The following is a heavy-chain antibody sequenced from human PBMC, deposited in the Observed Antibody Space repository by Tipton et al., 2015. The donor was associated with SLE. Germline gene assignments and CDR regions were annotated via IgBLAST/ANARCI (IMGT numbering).Heavy chain of an antibody. CDR2: IYFSGRS. D-gene: IGHD5-24*01. J-gene: IGHJ3*02. V-gene: IGHV4-59*11. CDR3: ARDADGRRAFHI. CDR1: GGSIGAHY. Sequence: TLSLTCTVSGGSIGAHYWIWVRQPPGKGLEWLGYIYFSGRSNYNPSLKSRVAISVDTAKNQFSLRLSSVTAADTAVYYCARDADGRRAFHIWGQGTMVAVSS.